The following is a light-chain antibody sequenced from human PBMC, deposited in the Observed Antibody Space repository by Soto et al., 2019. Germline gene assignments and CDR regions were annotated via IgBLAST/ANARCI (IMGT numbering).Light chain of an antibody. CDR2: GND. CDR1: SSNIGGNT. J-gene: IGLJ1*01. Sequence: QSALTQPPSASGTPGQRVTISCSGSSSNIGGNTVNWYQQLPGTAPKLLIYGNDQRPSGVPDRFSGSKSGPSASLAISGLQSEDEADYYCAAWDDSLNAFVFGTGTKVTVL. CDR3: AAWDDSLNAFV. V-gene: IGLV1-44*01.